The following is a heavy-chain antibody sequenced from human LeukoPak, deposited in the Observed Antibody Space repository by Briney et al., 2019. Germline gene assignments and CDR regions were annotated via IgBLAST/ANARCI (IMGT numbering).Heavy chain of an antibody. CDR1: GGTFSSYA. Sequence: SVKVSCKASGGTFSSYAISWVRQAPGQGLEWMGGIIPIFGTANYAQKFQGRVTITTDESTSTAYMELSSLRSEDTAVYYCARSPLRERQLTTTFFDYWGQGTLVTVSS. J-gene: IGHJ4*02. V-gene: IGHV1-69*05. D-gene: IGHD6-6*01. CDR3: ARSPLRERQLTTTFFDY. CDR2: IIPIFGTA.